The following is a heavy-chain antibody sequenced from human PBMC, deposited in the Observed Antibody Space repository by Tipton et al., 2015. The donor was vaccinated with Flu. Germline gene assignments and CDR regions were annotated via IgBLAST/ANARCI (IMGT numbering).Heavy chain of an antibody. V-gene: IGHV3-23*01. J-gene: IGHJ4*02. CDR1: GFIFDNYA. CDR2: ISGGGKKA. Sequence: SLRLSCAVSGFIFDNYAMSWVRQAPGKGLEWVSAISGGGKKAYYVDSVKGRFTISRDNSNNTLFLQMNSLRAEDTAVYYCAKRQRFEIDYWGQGTLVTVSS. CDR3: AKRQRFEIDY. D-gene: IGHD3-16*01.